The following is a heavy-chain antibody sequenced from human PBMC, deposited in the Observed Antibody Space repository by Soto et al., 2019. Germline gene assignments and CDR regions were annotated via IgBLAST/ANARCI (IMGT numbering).Heavy chain of an antibody. J-gene: IGHJ6*02. V-gene: IGHV1-18*01. CDR1: GYPFTTYG. CDR2: ISGYNGDT. Sequence: QGQLVQSEAEVKKPGASVKVSCKASGYPFTTYGISWVRQAPGQGLEWMGWISGYNGDTNYAQKFRGRVTMTIDTSTGTAYMEVRSLTSDDTAVYYCAKHGQPPYYYYGLDVWGQVTKVTVSS. CDR3: AKHGQPPYYYYGLDV.